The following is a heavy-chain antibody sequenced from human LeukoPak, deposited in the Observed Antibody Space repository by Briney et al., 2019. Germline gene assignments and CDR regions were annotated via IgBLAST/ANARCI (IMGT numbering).Heavy chain of an antibody. J-gene: IGHJ4*02. V-gene: IGHV3-23*01. CDR2: ISSSGGST. CDR3: ARKRERYYDSLIDY. Sequence: PGGSLRPSCAASGFTFSNFAMSWVRQAPGKGLEWVSGISSSGGSTDYADSVKGRFTISRDNSKNTLYLQMNSLRVEDTAVYYCARKRERYYDSLIDYWGQGTLVTVSS. CDR1: GFTFSNFA. D-gene: IGHD3-22*01.